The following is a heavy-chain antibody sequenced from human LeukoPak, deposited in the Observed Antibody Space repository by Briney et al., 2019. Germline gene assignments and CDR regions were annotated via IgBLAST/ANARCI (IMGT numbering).Heavy chain of an antibody. D-gene: IGHD1-1*01. Sequence: TSETLSLTCTVSGGSISSYYWSWIRQPPGKGLEWIGYIYYTGSTKYNASLKSRVTISVDTSKNQFSLKLSSVTAADTAVYYCARLHGERQTYYYGMDVWGQGTTVTVSS. CDR3: ARLHGERQTYYYGMDV. CDR1: GGSISSYY. CDR2: IYYTGST. V-gene: IGHV4-59*08. J-gene: IGHJ6*02.